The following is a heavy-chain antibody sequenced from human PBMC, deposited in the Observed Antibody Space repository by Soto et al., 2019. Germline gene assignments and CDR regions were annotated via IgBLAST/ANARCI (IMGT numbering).Heavy chain of an antibody. Sequence: GGSLRLSCAASGFTFDDYAMHWVRQAPGKGLEWVSGISWNSGSIGYADSVKGRFTISRDNAKNSLYLQMNSLRAEDTASYYCAKDKSVAAAGYYYGMDVWGQGTTVTVSS. CDR1: GFTFDDYA. D-gene: IGHD6-13*01. CDR3: AKDKSVAAAGYYYGMDV. J-gene: IGHJ6*02. V-gene: IGHV3-9*01. CDR2: ISWNSGSI.